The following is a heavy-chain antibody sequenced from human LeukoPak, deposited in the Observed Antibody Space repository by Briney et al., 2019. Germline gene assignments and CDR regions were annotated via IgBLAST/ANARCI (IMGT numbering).Heavy chain of an antibody. CDR2: ISSSSSTI. Sequence: GGSLRLSCAASGFTFSSYSMNWVRQAPGKGLEWVSYISSSSSTIYYADSVKGRFTISRDNSKNTLYLQMNSLRAEDTAVYFCARDTMGATDYWGQGTLVTVSS. CDR3: ARDTMGATDY. J-gene: IGHJ4*02. CDR1: GFTFSSYS. D-gene: IGHD1-26*01. V-gene: IGHV3-48*01.